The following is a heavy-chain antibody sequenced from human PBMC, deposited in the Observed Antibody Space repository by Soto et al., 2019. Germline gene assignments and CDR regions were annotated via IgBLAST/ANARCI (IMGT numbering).Heavy chain of an antibody. CDR2: IYYSGST. V-gene: IGHV4-59*01. D-gene: IGHD2-2*01. J-gene: IGHJ4*02. CDR3: ARVRTDCSSTSCHLDY. CDR1: GGSISSYY. Sequence: PSETLSLTCTVSGGSISSYYWSWIRQPPGKGLEWIGYIYYSGSTNYNPSLKSRVTISVDTSKNQFSLKLSSVTAADTAVYYCARVRTDCSSTSCHLDYWGQGTLVTVSS.